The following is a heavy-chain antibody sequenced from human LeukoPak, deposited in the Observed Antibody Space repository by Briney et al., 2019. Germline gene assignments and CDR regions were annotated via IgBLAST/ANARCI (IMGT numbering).Heavy chain of an antibody. J-gene: IGHJ5*02. V-gene: IGHV3-23*01. CDR2: ISDSGGST. D-gene: IGHD6-13*01. CDR1: GFTFSSYA. CDR3: AKEKGSSSLGRFDP. Sequence: PGGSLRLSCAASGFTFSSYAMSWVRQAPGKGLEWVSGISDSGGSTYYADSVKGRFTISRDNSKNTLYLQMNSLRAEDTAVYYCAKEKGSSSLGRFDPWGQGTLVTVSS.